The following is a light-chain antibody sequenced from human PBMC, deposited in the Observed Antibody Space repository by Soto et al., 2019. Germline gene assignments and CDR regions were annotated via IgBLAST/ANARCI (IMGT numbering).Light chain of an antibody. CDR1: SSDVGSYNL. V-gene: IGLV2-23*02. CDR2: EVS. Sequence: QPVLTKPASVSGSPGQSITISCTGTSSDVGSYNLVSWYQQHPGKAPKLMIYEVSKRPSGVSNRFSGSKSGNTASLTISGLQAEDEADYYCCSYAGSSTPLIFGTGTKVTVL. CDR3: CSYAGSSTPLI. J-gene: IGLJ1*01.